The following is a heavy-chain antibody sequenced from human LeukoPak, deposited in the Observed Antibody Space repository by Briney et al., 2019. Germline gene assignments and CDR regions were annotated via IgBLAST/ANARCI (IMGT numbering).Heavy chain of an antibody. Sequence: PGGSLRLSCAASGFTFSNYAMSWVRQAPGKGLEWVSAISASGGSTYYADSVKGRFTISRDNSKNTLYLQMNSLRADDTAVYYCAKGSRSIAVDNLCDYWGQGSLVTVSS. CDR2: ISASGGST. V-gene: IGHV3-23*01. CDR1: GFTFSNYA. D-gene: IGHD6-19*01. CDR3: AKGSRSIAVDNLCDY. J-gene: IGHJ4*02.